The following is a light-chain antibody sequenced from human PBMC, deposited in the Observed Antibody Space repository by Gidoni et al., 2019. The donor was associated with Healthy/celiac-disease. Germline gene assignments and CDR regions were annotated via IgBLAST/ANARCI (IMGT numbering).Light chain of an antibody. J-gene: IGKJ4*01. Sequence: DIVMTQSPDSLAVSLGERATINCKSSQSVLYSSNNKNYLAWYQQKPGQPPKLLIYCASTRESGVTDRFSGSGSGTDFTLTISSLQAEDVAVYYCQQYYSTPLTFGGGIKVEIK. CDR2: CAS. CDR1: QSVLYSSNNKNY. V-gene: IGKV4-1*01. CDR3: QQYYSTPLT.